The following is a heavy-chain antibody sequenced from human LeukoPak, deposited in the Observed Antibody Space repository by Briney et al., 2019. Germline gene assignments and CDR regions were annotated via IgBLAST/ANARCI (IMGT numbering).Heavy chain of an antibody. V-gene: IGHV4-59*01. CDR3: ASLNGSGYSFDY. Sequence: SETLSLTCIVSGGSIGSYYWSWIRQPPGKGLEWIGYIYYTGTTGYNPSLKRRVTISIDTSKNQFSLKLSSVTAADTAVYYCASLNGSGYSFDYWGQGTLVIVSS. CDR1: GGSIGSYY. J-gene: IGHJ4*02. D-gene: IGHD3-3*01. CDR2: IYYTGTT.